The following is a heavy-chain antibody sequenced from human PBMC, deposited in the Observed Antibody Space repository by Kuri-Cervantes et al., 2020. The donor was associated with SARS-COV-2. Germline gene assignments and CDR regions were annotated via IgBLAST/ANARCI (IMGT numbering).Heavy chain of an antibody. CDR3: ARDTKGDWTDFDY. CDR1: GFTFTSSA. Sequence: SVKVSCKASGFTFTSSAVQWVRQARGQRLEWIGWIVVGSGNTNYAQKFQERVTMTTDTSTSTAYMELRSLRSDDTAVYYCARDTKGDWTDFDYWGQGTLVTVSS. CDR2: IVVGSGNT. J-gene: IGHJ4*02. D-gene: IGHD3/OR15-3a*01. V-gene: IGHV1-58*01.